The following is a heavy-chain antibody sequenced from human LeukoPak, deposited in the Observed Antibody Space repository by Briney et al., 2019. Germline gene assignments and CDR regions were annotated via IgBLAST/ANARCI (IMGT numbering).Heavy chain of an antibody. D-gene: IGHD6-19*01. CDR2: IYYTGVT. CDR3: ARANIAVAGGKYYFDY. V-gene: IGHV4-31*03. Sequence: PSQTLSLTCTVSGGSISRSGYYWSWIRQHPEKGLEWIGYIYYTGVTYSNPSLKSRVIISVDTSKNQFSLKLSSVTAADTAVYYCARANIAVAGGKYYFDYWGQGTLVTVSS. J-gene: IGHJ4*02. CDR1: GGSISRSGYY.